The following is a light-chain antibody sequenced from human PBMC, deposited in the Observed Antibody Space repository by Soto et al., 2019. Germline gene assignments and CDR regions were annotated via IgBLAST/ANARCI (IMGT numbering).Light chain of an antibody. Sequence: IVWTHSPATLSLSPGERATLSFRASQSVSSYLAWYQQKPGQAPRLLIYGASTRATGIPARFSGSGSGTEFTLTISSLQSEDFAVYYCQQYNNWPRTLGQGTKV. J-gene: IGKJ1*01. V-gene: IGKV3-15*01. CDR3: QQYNNWPRT. CDR1: QSVSSY. CDR2: GAS.